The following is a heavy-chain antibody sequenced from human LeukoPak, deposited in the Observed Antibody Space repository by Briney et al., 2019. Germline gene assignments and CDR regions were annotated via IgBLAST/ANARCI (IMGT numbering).Heavy chain of an antibody. CDR2: ISSSSSYK. J-gene: IGHJ4*02. CDR1: GFTFSSYS. Sequence: GGSLRLSCAASGFTFSSYSMNWVRQAPGKGLEWVSSISSSSSYKYYAVPGKGRFTISSDNAQNSLYLQRNSLRDEDTAVYQRAGFDYWGQRTRVTVSS. CDR3: AGFDY. V-gene: IGHV3-21*01.